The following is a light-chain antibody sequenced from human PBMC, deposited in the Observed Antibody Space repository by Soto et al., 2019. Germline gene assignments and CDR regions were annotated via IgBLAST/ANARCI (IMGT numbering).Light chain of an antibody. Sequence: EIVMTQSPATLSVSPGDRVTLSCRASQSVDSSLAWYRKKRGQAPRLLIYDASTRATGVAARFSGGGSGTDFTLTISSLQSEDVAVYYCQQYDDRPPWTFGQGTKVEI. J-gene: IGKJ1*01. V-gene: IGKV3-15*01. CDR3: QQYDDRPPWT. CDR1: QSVDSS. CDR2: DAS.